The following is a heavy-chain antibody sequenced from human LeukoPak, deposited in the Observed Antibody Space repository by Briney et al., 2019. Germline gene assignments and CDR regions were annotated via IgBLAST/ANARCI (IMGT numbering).Heavy chain of an antibody. J-gene: IGHJ3*02. D-gene: IGHD2-2*01. CDR2: ISAYNGNT. Sequence: ASVKVSCKASGYTFTSYGISWVRQAPGQGLEWMGWISAYNGNTNYAQKLQGRVTMTTDTSTSTAYMELSSLRSEDTAVYYCARASSEDIVVVPAAMNAFDIWGQGTMVTVSS. V-gene: IGHV1-18*01. CDR1: GYTFTSYG. CDR3: ARASSEDIVVVPAAMNAFDI.